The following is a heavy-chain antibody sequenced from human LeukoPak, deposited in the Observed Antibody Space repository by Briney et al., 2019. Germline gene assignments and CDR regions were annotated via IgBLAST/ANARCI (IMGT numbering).Heavy chain of an antibody. CDR1: GFTFDDYA. J-gene: IGHJ4*02. V-gene: IGHV3-9*01. CDR2: ISWNSGSI. Sequence: GGSLRLSCAASGFTFDDYAMHWVRQAPGKGLEWVSGISWNSGSIGYADSVKGRFTISRDNAKNSLYLQMNSLRAEDTALYYCAKDIGSGSYYYFDYWGQGTLVTVSS. CDR3: AKDIGSGSYYYFDY. D-gene: IGHD3-10*01.